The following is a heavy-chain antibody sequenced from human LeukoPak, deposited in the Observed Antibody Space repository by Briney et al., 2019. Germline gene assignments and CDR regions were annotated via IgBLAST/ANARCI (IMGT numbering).Heavy chain of an antibody. D-gene: IGHD3-10*02. J-gene: IGHJ2*01. CDR2: INPNSGGT. V-gene: IGHV1-2*02. Sequence: ASVKVSCKASGYTFTGYYMHWVRQAPGQGLEWMGWINPNSGGTTYAPQFQGRVTMTRDTSISTAYMELSRLKFDDTAVYYCARVEEKSVPTYWSFDVWGRGTLVTVSS. CDR3: ARVEEKSVPTYWSFDV. CDR1: GYTFTGYY.